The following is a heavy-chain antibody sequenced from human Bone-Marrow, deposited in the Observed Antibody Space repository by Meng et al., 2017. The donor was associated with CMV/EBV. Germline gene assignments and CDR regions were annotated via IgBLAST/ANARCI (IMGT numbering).Heavy chain of an antibody. Sequence: ASVKVSCKGSGYSFTGYYMHWVRQAPGQGLEWMGWINPNSGGTNYAQKFQGRFTMTRDTSISTAYMELSRLRSDDTAVYYCARVLVPAAVDYWGQGTLVTVSS. J-gene: IGHJ4*02. CDR1: GYSFTGYY. D-gene: IGHD2-2*01. V-gene: IGHV1-2*02. CDR3: ARVLVPAAVDY. CDR2: INPNSGGT.